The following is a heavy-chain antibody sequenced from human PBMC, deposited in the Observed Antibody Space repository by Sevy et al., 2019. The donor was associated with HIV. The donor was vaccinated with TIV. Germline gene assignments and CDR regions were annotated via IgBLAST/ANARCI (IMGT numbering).Heavy chain of an antibody. D-gene: IGHD7-27*01. J-gene: IGHJ4*02. V-gene: IGHV4-38-2*02. Sequence: SETLSLTCTVSGYSISSGYWWDWFRRPPGKGLKWIGAIYYRGATQYNPSLKSRVTISRDTSKNQFSLNLASMTAADTAVYYCASHDWGREDYWGQGALVTVSS. CDR1: GYSISSGYW. CDR2: IYYRGAT. CDR3: ASHDWGREDY.